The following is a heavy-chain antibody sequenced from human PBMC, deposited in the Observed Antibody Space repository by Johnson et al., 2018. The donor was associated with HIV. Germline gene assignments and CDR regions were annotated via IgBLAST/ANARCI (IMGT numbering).Heavy chain of an antibody. V-gene: IGHV3-30*04. CDR3: TTDLGLEWSEGNDAFDV. Sequence: QVQLVESGGVVVQPGGSLRLSCAASGFTFDDYTMHWVRQAPGKGLEWLAVISYDGSNKYYADSVKGRFTISRDNSKNTLYLQMNSLKTEDTAVYYCTTDLGLEWSEGNDAFDVWGQGTMVTVSS. CDR1: GFTFDDYT. J-gene: IGHJ3*01. D-gene: IGHD3-3*01. CDR2: ISYDGSNK.